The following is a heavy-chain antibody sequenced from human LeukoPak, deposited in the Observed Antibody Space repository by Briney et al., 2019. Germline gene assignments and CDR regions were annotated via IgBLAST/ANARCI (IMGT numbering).Heavy chain of an antibody. V-gene: IGHV4-30-4*01. CDR3: AREDSGYDLANGMDV. Sequence: SETLSLTCTVSGGSISSGDYYWSWIRQPPGTGLEWIGYIYYSGSTYYNPSLKSRVTISVDTSKNQFSLKLSSVTAADTAVYYCAREDSGYDLANGMDVWGQGTTVTVSS. CDR2: IYYSGST. J-gene: IGHJ6*02. CDR1: GGSISSGDYY. D-gene: IGHD5-12*01.